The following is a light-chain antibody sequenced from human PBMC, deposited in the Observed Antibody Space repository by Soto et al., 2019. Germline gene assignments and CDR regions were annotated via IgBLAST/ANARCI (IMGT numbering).Light chain of an antibody. Sequence: DIQITPSPSTLSASVGDIVTITCRASQSINNYLAWYQQKPGKAPKLLIYKASSLESGVPSRFSGSGSGTEFTLTISSLQPDDFATYYCQQYDSSSTFGQGTKVDIK. CDR3: QQYDSSST. V-gene: IGKV1-5*03. J-gene: IGKJ1*01. CDR1: QSINNY. CDR2: KAS.